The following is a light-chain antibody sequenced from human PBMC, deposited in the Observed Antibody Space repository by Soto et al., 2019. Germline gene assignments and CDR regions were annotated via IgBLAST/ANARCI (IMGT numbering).Light chain of an antibody. V-gene: IGKV3-15*01. CDR1: QGIGDT. CDR3: QQYNNWPRT. J-gene: IGKJ1*01. CDR2: DTS. Sequence: FVMPQCPATLSVSPGEGVALSCRASQGIGDTLAWYQHKPGQTPRLLIYDTSTRATGVPARFSGSRSGPEFTLAISSLQSEDFAVYYCQQYNNWPRTLGQGTKVDIK.